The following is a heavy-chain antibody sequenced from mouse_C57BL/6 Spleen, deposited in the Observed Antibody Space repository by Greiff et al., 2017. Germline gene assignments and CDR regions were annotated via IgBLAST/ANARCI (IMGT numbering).Heavy chain of an antibody. J-gene: IGHJ4*01. D-gene: IGHD1-1*01. Sequence: VQVVESGPGLVQPSQSLSITCTVSGFSLTSYGVHWVRQSPGKGLEWLGVIWSGGSTDYNAAFISRLSISKDNSKSQVFFKMNSLQADDTAIYYCARNYYDGLYYAMDYWGQGTSVTVSS. CDR1: GFSLTSYG. V-gene: IGHV2-2*01. CDR3: ARNYYDGLYYAMDY. CDR2: IWSGGST.